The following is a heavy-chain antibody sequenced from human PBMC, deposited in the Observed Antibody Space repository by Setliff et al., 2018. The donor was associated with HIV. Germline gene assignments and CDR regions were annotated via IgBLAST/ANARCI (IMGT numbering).Heavy chain of an antibody. CDR3: ARAGWCRGGPCYAGIFDI. CDR1: GYNVTVSA. V-gene: IGHV7-4-1*02. J-gene: IGHJ3*02. D-gene: IGHD2-15*01. Sequence: ASVKVSCKASGYNVTVSAINWVRQAPGQALEWLGWINTKTGNPTYAQGLTGQFVFSLDASVSTAYLEISSLKPEDSALYYCARAGWCRGGPCYAGIFDIWGQGTMVTVSS. CDR2: INTKTGNP.